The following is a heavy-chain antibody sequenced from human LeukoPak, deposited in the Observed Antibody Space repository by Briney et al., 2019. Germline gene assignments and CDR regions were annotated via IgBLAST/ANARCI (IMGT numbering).Heavy chain of an antibody. CDR2: IYTTGST. D-gene: IGHD5-12*01. V-gene: IGHV4-61*02. CDR1: GGSISSGSYY. Sequence: SQTLSLTCTVSGGSISSGSYYWSWIRQPAGKGLEWIGRIYTTGSTNYNPSLKSRLTISVDTSKNQFSLKLSSVTAADTAVYYCAIGYSGYEGPFDYWGQGTLVTVSS. J-gene: IGHJ4*02. CDR3: AIGYSGYEGPFDY.